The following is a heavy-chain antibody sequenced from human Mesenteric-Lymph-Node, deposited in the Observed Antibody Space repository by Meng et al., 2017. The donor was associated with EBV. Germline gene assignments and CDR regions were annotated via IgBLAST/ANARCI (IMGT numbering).Heavy chain of an antibody. V-gene: IGHV1-18*01. D-gene: IGHD2-15*01. J-gene: IGHJ4*02. CDR2: ITVYNGNT. CDR1: GYTFTSYG. CDR3: ARDSSGYHAHDKVSDY. Sequence: QVQLGQSGVGVKKPGAPGKVSCKTSGYTFTSYGISWVRRAPGHGPEWMGWITVYNGNTNYAPRLQGRVTMTTDISTSTAYMELRSLRSDDTAVYYCARDSSGYHAHDKVSDYWGQGTLVTVSS.